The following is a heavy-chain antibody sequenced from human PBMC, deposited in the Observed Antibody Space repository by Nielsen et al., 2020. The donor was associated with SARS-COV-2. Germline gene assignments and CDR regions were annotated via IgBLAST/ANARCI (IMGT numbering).Heavy chain of an antibody. Sequence: GESLKISCAASGFTFSSYGMHWVRQAPGKGLEWVGRIRSKANSYATAYAASVKGRFTISRDDSKNTAYLQMNSLKTEDTAVYYCTRHFNYYDSSGYRNWFDPWGQGTLVTVSS. CDR2: IRSKANSYAT. D-gene: IGHD3-22*01. J-gene: IGHJ5*02. CDR1: GFTFSSYG. CDR3: TRHFNYYDSSGYRNWFDP. V-gene: IGHV3-73*01.